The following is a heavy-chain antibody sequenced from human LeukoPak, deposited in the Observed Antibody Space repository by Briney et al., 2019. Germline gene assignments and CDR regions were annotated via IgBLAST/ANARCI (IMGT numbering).Heavy chain of an antibody. CDR1: GFTFSDSA. V-gene: IGHV3-73*01. CDR3: TGMYREAFDI. D-gene: IGHD2-8*01. J-gene: IGHJ3*02. Sequence: GGSLRLSCAASGFTFSDSAVHWVRQASGKGLDWVGSIRSKTYTYATAYAASVKGRFTISRDDSKNTACLQMNSLKTEDTAVYYCTGMYREAFDIWGLGTMVTVSS. CDR2: IRSKTYTYAT.